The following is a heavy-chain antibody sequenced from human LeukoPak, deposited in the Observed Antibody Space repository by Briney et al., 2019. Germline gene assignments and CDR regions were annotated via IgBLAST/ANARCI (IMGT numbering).Heavy chain of an antibody. CDR1: GFTFSSYS. V-gene: IGHV3-21*04. CDR3: AKVGNNGYFDF. J-gene: IGHJ4*02. CDR2: ISSSSSYI. D-gene: IGHD1-26*01. Sequence: GGSLRLSCAASGFTFSSYSMNWVRQAPGKGLEWVSSISSSSSYIYYADSVKGRFTISRDNAKNTLYLQMDSLRVEDTAVYYCAKVGNNGYFDFWGQGTLVTVSS.